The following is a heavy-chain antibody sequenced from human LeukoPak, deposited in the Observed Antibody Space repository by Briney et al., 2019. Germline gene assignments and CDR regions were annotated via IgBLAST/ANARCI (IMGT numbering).Heavy chain of an antibody. CDR1: GGSISSSSYY. J-gene: IGHJ3*02. D-gene: IGHD2-2*01. CDR3: ARDPYCSSTSCYWAFDI. V-gene: IGHV4-39*07. Sequence: PSETLSLTCTVSGGSISSSSYYWDWIRQPPGKGLEWIGSIYYSGSTYYNPSLKSRVTISVDTSKNQFSLKLSSVTAADTAVYYCARDPYCSSTSCYWAFDIWGQGTMVTVSS. CDR2: IYYSGST.